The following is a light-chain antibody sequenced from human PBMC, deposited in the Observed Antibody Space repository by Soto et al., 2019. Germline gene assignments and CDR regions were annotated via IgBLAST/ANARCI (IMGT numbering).Light chain of an antibody. V-gene: IGLV2-14*03. CDR1: SSDVGGYNY. Sequence: QSALTQPASVSGSPGQSITISCTGTSSDVGGYNYVSWYQQHPGKAPKLMIFDVNNRPSGVSNRFSGSKSGNTASLTISGLQGEDEADYYGSSYTSSHTWVFGGGTKRTVL. CDR2: DVN. J-gene: IGLJ3*02. CDR3: SSYTSSHTWV.